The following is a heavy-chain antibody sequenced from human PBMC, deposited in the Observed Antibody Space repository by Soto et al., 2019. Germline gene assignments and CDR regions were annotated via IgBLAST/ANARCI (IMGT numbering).Heavy chain of an antibody. D-gene: IGHD6-13*01. CDR3: VKSTKAAAKNAPLSRDPVDY. CDR2: ISGSGGST. V-gene: IGHV3-23*01. J-gene: IGHJ4*02. Sequence: TGGSLRLSCAASGFTFSSYAMSWVSQAPGKGLEWVSAISGSGGSTYYADSVKGRFTISRDNSKNTLYLQMNSLRAEDTAVYYCVKSTKAAAKNAPLSRDPVDYWGQGTLVTVSS. CDR1: GFTFSSYA.